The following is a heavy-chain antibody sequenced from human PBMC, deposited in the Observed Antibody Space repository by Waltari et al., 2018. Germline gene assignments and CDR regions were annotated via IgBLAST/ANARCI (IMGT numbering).Heavy chain of an antibody. CDR3: ARDLYYDFWSLGMDV. CDR1: GFTFSLYE. Sequence: EVQLVESGGGLVQPGGSLRLSCAASGFTFSLYEMNWVRQAPGTGLEWVSYISSSVSTIYYADSVKGRFTISRDNAKNSLYLQMNSLRAEDTAVYYCARDLYYDFWSLGMDVWGQGTTVTVSS. D-gene: IGHD3-3*01. V-gene: IGHV3-48*03. J-gene: IGHJ6*02. CDR2: ISSSVSTI.